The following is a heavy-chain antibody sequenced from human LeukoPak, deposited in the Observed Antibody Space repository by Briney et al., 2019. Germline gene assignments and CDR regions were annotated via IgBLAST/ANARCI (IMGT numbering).Heavy chain of an antibody. Sequence: GSLRLSCAASGFTVSSYEMNWVRQPPGKGLEWIGEINHSGSTNYNPSLKSRVTISVDTSKNQFSLKLSSVTAADTAVYYCAREEAYGDYVLDYWGQGTLVTVSS. CDR1: GFTVSSYE. CDR3: AREEAYGDYVLDY. CDR2: INHSGST. J-gene: IGHJ4*02. V-gene: IGHV4-34*01. D-gene: IGHD4-17*01.